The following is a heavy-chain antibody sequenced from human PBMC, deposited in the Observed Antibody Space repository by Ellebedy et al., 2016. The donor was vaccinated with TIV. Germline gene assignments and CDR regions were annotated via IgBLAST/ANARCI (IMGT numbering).Heavy chain of an antibody. D-gene: IGHD4-17*01. CDR2: ISGTSNYI. CDR3: ARKVPAPTTVPPNWYFDL. Sequence: GESLKISCAASGFTFSSYTLNWVRQAPGKGLEWVSSISGTSNYIYYADSVKGRFNISRDNAKNSLYLQMNSLRAEDTAVYYCARKVPAPTTVPPNWYFDLWGRGTLVTVSS. V-gene: IGHV3-21*01. CDR1: GFTFSSYT. J-gene: IGHJ2*01.